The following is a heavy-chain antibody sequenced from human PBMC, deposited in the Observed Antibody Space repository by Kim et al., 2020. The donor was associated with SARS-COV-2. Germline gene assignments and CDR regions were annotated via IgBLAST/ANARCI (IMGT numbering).Heavy chain of an antibody. J-gene: IGHJ3*02. CDR1: GGTFSSYA. CDR3: ARTSIDILTGYYMGDAFDI. V-gene: IGHV1-69*06. Sequence: SVKVSCKASGGTFSSYAISWVRQAPGQGLEWMGGIIPILGTANYAQKFQGRVTITADKSTSTAYMELSSLRSEDTAVYYCARTSIDILTGYYMGDAFDIPGEGKIGTASS. D-gene: IGHD3-9*01. CDR2: IIPILGTA.